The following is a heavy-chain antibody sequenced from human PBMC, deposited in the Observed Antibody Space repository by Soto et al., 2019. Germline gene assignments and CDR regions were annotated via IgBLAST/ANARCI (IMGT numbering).Heavy chain of an antibody. J-gene: IGHJ4*02. V-gene: IGHV1-18*01. CDR1: GYTFTSYG. D-gene: IGHD2-2*01. Sequence: ASVKVSCKASGYTFTSYGISWVRQAPGQGLEWMGWISAYNGNTNYAQKLQGRVTMTTDTSTSTAYMELRSLRSDDTAVYYCARARATPSSWDFSGQGILVTVSS. CDR3: ARARATPSSWDF. CDR2: ISAYNGNT.